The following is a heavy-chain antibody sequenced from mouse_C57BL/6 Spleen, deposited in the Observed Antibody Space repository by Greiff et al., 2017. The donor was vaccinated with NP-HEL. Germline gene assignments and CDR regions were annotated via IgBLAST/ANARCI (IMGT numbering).Heavy chain of an antibody. CDR2: ISGGGGNT. Sequence: EVMLVESGGGLVKPGGSLKLSCAASGFTFSSYTMSWVRQTPEKRLEWVATISGGGGNTYYPDSVKGRFTISRDNAKNTLYLQMSSLRSEDTALYYCARRETGYYGSSLAYWGQGTLVTVSA. V-gene: IGHV5-9*01. J-gene: IGHJ3*01. CDR1: GFTFSSYT. CDR3: ARRETGYYGSSLAY. D-gene: IGHD1-1*01.